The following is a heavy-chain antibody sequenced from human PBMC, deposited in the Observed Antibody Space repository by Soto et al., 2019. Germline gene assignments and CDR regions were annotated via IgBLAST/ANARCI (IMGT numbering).Heavy chain of an antibody. J-gene: IGHJ4*02. V-gene: IGHV4-39*01. CDR3: VRLKVGAATD. CDR2: IYNSGST. Sequence: KTSETLSLTCTVSGGSVTTNSYYRVWIRQPPGKGLEWIGSIYNSGSTYYNPSLKSRVTISVDTSKNQFSLKLSSVTAADTAVYYCVRLKVGAATDWGQGTLVTVSS. CDR1: GGSVTTNSYY. D-gene: IGHD2-15*01.